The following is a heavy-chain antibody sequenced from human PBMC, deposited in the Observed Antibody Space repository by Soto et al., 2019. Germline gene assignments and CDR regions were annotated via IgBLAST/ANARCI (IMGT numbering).Heavy chain of an antibody. J-gene: IGHJ4*02. V-gene: IGHV1-18*01. CDR1: GYTFTSYG. CDR3: ARVISNYRRGGSDYFDY. CDR2: ISAYNGNT. Sequence: QVQLVQSGAEVKKPGASVKVSCKASGYTFTSYGISWVRQAPGEGLEWMGWISAYNGNTNYAQKLQGRVTMTTDTSTSTAYMELRSLRSDDTAVYYCARVISNYRRGGSDYFDYWGQGTLVTVSS. D-gene: IGHD4-4*01.